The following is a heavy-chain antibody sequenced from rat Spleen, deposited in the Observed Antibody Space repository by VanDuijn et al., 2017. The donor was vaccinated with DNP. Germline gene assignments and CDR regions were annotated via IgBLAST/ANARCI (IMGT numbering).Heavy chain of an antibody. Sequence: EVQLAESGGGLVQPGRSMKLSCAASGFIFSTFPMAWVRQSPTKGLEWLATISTNGDSSFYRDSVKGRFTISRDNAGDTLYLQMNILKSEDTATYYCARDDYSSHIPFAYWGQGALVTVSS. CDR1: GFIFSTFP. CDR2: ISTNGDSS. CDR3: ARDDYSSHIPFAY. J-gene: IGHJ3*01. D-gene: IGHD1-2*01. V-gene: IGHV5-46*01.